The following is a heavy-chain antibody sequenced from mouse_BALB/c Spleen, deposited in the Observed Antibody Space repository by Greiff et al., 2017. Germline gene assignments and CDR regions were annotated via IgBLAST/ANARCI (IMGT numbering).Heavy chain of an antibody. J-gene: IGHJ1*01. CDR1: GFSLTSYD. CDR2: IWTGGGT. D-gene: IGHD2-2*01. CDR3: VRDRGYYGYFDV. V-gene: IGHV2-9-2*01. Sequence: QVQLKESGPGLVAPSQSLSITCTVSGFSLTSYDISWIRQPPGKGLEWLGVIWTGGGTNYNSAFMYRLSISKDNSKSQVFLQMNSLQTDDTAIYYCVRDRGYYGYFDVWGAGTTVTVSS.